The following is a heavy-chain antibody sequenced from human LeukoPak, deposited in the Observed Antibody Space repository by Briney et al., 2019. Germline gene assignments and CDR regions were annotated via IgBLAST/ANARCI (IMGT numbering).Heavy chain of an antibody. CDR2: IKNDGSYT. Sequence: PGGSLRLSCAASGFTFSSYWMYWVRQAPGKGLVWVARIKNDGSYTRYADSVKGRFTISRDNAKNTLYLQMNSLRAEDTAVYYCAKDIRRGGSGTKEIWGKGTTVTVSS. V-gene: IGHV3-74*01. J-gene: IGHJ6*04. CDR1: GFTFSSYW. CDR3: AKDIRRGGSGTKEI. D-gene: IGHD3-10*01.